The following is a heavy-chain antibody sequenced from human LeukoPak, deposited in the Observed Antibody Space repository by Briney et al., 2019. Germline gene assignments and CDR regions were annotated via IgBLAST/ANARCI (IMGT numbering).Heavy chain of an antibody. Sequence: ASVKVSCKASGYTFTGYYMHWVRQAPGQGLEWMGWINPNSGGTNYAQKFQGRVTMTRDTSISTAYMELSRLRSDDTAVYYCARYCDYYYYYMDVWGKGTTVTVSS. D-gene: IGHD2-21*01. V-gene: IGHV1-2*02. CDR2: INPNSGGT. CDR1: GYTFTGYY. CDR3: ARYCDYYYYYMDV. J-gene: IGHJ6*03.